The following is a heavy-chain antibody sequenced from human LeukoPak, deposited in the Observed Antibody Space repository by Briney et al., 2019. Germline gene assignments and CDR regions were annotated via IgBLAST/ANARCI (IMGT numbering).Heavy chain of an antibody. Sequence: ASVKVSCKASGYTFTSYGISWVRQAPEQGLEWMGIINPSGGTTRYAQKFQGRVTMTRDTSTSTVYMELSSLRSEDTAVYYSARGGYSSAHDTFDIWGQGTMVTVSS. V-gene: IGHV1-46*01. CDR1: GYTFTSYG. CDR3: ARGGYSSAHDTFDI. CDR2: INPSGGTT. D-gene: IGHD6-19*01. J-gene: IGHJ3*02.